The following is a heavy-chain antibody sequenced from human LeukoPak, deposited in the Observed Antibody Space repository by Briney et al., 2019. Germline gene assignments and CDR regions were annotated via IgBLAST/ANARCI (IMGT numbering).Heavy chain of an antibody. CDR2: VSAYNGNT. J-gene: IGHJ4*02. V-gene: IGHV1-18*04. Sequence: ASVKVSCKASGYTFTGYYMHWVRQAPGQGLEWMGWVSAYNGNTNYAQKLQGRVTMTTDTSTSTAYMELRSLRFDDTAVYYCARDEGIWGQGTLVTVSS. CDR1: GYTFTGYY. CDR3: ARDEGI. D-gene: IGHD2-21*01.